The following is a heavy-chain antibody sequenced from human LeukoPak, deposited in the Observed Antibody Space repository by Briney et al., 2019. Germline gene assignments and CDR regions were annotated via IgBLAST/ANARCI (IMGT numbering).Heavy chain of an antibody. CDR2: ISGSGGST. D-gene: IGHD6-13*01. J-gene: IGHJ4*02. CDR3: ATSRGGSRAGHLDY. Sequence: GGSLRLSCAASGFTFSSYAMSWVREAPGKGLECGSAISGSGGSTYYADSVNSRFNTSRDNSKNTLYLQMNSLRAEDTAVYYCATSRGGSRAGHLDYWGQGTPVTSSS. CDR1: GFTFSSYA. V-gene: IGHV3-23*01.